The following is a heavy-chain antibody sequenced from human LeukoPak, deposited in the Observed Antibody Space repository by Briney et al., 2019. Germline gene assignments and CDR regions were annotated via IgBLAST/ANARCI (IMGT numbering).Heavy chain of an antibody. CDR3: ARGIDYYDSSSYLPGAY. Sequence: ASVKVSCKASGYTFTSCAIHWVRQAPGQRLEWMGWINAGNGNTKYSQKLQGRVTITRDTSASTAYMELSSLRSEDIAVYYCARGIDYYDSSSYLPGAYWGQGTLVTVSS. D-gene: IGHD3-22*01. CDR2: INAGNGNT. V-gene: IGHV1-3*01. CDR1: GYTFTSCA. J-gene: IGHJ4*02.